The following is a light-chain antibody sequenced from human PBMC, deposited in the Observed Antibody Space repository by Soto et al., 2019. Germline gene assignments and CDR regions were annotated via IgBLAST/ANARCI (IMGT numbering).Light chain of an antibody. J-gene: IGLJ2*01. Sequence: QSALTQPASVSGSPGQSITISCTGTSSDIGGYNFFSWYQHHPGKAPKLMIYEVNNRPSGVSSRFSGSKSGNTASLTISGLQTEDEADYYCSSFTTSSTLVVFGGGTKVTVL. CDR2: EVN. CDR1: SSDIGGYNF. V-gene: IGLV2-14*01. CDR3: SSFTTSSTLVV.